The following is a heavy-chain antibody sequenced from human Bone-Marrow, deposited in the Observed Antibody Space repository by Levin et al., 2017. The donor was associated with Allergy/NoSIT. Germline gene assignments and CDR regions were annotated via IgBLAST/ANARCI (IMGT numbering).Heavy chain of an antibody. D-gene: IGHD4-17*01. J-gene: IGHJ4*02. V-gene: IGHV3-7*03. CDR3: AYSHYGPHG. Sequence: GESLKISCSGSGYTFTDHWMTWVRQAPGKGLEWVANINQDGSAEYYLDPVKGRFTISRDNAKNSLYLQMNSLRAEDTAMYYCAYSHYGPHGWGQGTLVTVSS. CDR1: GYTFTDHW. CDR2: INQDGSAE.